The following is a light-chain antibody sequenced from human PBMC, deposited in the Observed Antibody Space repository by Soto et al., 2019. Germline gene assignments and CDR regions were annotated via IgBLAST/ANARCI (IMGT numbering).Light chain of an antibody. Sequence: IVMTPSPASLSVSESQRSTLSFRASQSVSGNLAWYQQKPGQAPRLLIYDASTKATGVPARFSGSGSVTEFTLTISSLQSEDFAVYYCQQYNNWPLTFGGGTKVDI. J-gene: IGKJ4*01. CDR1: QSVSGN. CDR2: DAS. CDR3: QQYNNWPLT. V-gene: IGKV3-15*01.